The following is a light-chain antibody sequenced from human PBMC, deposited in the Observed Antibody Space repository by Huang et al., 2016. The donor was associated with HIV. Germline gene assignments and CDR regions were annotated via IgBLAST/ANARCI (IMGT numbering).Light chain of an antibody. CDR3: QQYDKWPPLLT. V-gene: IGKV3-15*01. CDR2: GAS. CDR1: ESVGSS. J-gene: IGKJ4*01. Sequence: EIVMTQSPATLSVSPGERVILSCRASESVGSSLAWYQQNPGQAPRLLIYGASTRASGVPPRFSVSGFVTEFTLSISGLQSADFAVYYCQQYDKWPPLLTFGGGTKVEIK.